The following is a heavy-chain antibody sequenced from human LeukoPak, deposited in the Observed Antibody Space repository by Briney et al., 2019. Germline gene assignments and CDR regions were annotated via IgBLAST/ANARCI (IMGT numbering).Heavy chain of an antibody. D-gene: IGHD6-13*01. CDR2: IMEDGSEK. J-gene: IGHJ4*02. Sequence: GGSLRLSCAASGFTFSSNWMSWVRQAPGKGLEWVANIMEDGSEKYYVDSVKGRFTISRDNAKNSLYLQMNSLRAEDTAVYYCARGGSSSWYGGGSYFDYWGQGTLVTVSS. CDR3: ARGGSSSWYGGGSYFDY. CDR1: GFTFSSNW. V-gene: IGHV3-7*01.